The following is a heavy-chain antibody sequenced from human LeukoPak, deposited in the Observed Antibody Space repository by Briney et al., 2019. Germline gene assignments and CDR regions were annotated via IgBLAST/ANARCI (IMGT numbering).Heavy chain of an antibody. CDR3: ARGPPYTAMVN. CDR1: GYSISSGYY. CDR2: IYHSGST. J-gene: IGHJ4*02. V-gene: IGHV4-38-2*02. D-gene: IGHD5-18*01. Sequence: SETLSLTCTVSGYSISSGYYWGWIRQPPGKGLEWIGSIYHSGSTNYNPSLKSRVTISVDTSKNQFSLKLSSVTAADTAVYYCARGPPYTAMVNWGQGTLVTVSS.